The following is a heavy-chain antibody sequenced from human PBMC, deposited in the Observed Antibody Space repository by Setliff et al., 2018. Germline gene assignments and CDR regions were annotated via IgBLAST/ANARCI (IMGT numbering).Heavy chain of an antibody. CDR2: ISAYNGYI. V-gene: IGHV1-18*01. Sequence: GASVKVSCKASGYAFGSFGISWVRQAPGQGLEGMGWISAYNGYIVYAQKFQGRVTMTTDTSTTTAYMEVRDLTSDDTAVYYCARSPPNRGVGQGHHMDVWGRGTTVTVSS. J-gene: IGHJ6*03. D-gene: IGHD1-26*01. CDR3: ARSPPNRGVGQGHHMDV. CDR1: GYAFGSFG.